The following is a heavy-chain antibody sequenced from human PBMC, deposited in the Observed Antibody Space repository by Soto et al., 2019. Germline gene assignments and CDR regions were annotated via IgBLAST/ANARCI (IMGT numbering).Heavy chain of an antibody. Sequence: SETLSLTCTVSGGSISSGDYYWSWIRQPPGKGLEWIGYIYYSGSTYYNPSLKSRVTISVDTSKNQFSLKLSSVTAADTAVYYCARGVTLVRGVIHTPYFDYWGQGALVTVSS. CDR1: GGSISSGDYY. J-gene: IGHJ4*02. D-gene: IGHD3-10*01. CDR2: IYYSGST. CDR3: ARGVTLVRGVIHTPYFDY. V-gene: IGHV4-30-4*01.